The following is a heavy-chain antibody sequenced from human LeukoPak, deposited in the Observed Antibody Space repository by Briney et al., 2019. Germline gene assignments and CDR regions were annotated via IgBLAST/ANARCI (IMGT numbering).Heavy chain of an antibody. J-gene: IGHJ4*02. V-gene: IGHV3-74*01. Sequence: QTGGSLRLSCAVSGFSFSSRWMHWVRQAPGKGLVWVALIKNDGSTTNYADSVKDRFTASRDDAKNSVYLQMSSLRAEDTAVYYCHPLAYVSNWGQGTLVTVSS. CDR2: IKNDGSTT. CDR1: GFSFSSRW. D-gene: IGHD3-22*01. CDR3: HPLAYVSN.